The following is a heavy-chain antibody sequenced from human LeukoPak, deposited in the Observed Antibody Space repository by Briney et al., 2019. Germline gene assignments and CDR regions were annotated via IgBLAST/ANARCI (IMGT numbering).Heavy chain of an antibody. Sequence: GGSLRLSCAASGFIFSSYWMSWVRQAPGKGLEWVANIKQDGSEKYYVDSVKGRFTISRDNAKNSLYLQMNSLRAEDTAVYYCARDVSEYCSSTSCSNPFDYWGQGTLVTVSS. D-gene: IGHD2-2*01. CDR3: ARDVSEYCSSTSCSNPFDY. CDR1: GFIFSSYW. CDR2: IKQDGSEK. V-gene: IGHV3-7*01. J-gene: IGHJ4*02.